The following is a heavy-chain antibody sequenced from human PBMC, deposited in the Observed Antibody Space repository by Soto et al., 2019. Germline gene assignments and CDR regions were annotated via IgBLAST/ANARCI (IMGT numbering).Heavy chain of an antibody. CDR1: VDGVSSNSAA. Sequence: PSQTLSLTCAISVDGVSSNSAAWNWIRLSPSRGLEWLARTYYRSRWYNDYAVSVRSRITVNPDTSKNQFSLQLTSVTPEDTAVYYCAGTTSHQWYYMDVWGKGTTVTVSS. CDR3: AGTTSHQWYYMDV. D-gene: IGHD1-7*01. V-gene: IGHV6-1*01. J-gene: IGHJ6*03. CDR2: TYYRSRWYN.